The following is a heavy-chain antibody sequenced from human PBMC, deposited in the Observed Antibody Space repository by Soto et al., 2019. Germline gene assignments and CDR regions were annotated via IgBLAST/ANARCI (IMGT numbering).Heavy chain of an antibody. CDR3: ARAPSAAGKEKICSPTILDY. V-gene: IGHV1-2*04. CDR2: INPNSGGT. CDR1: GYTFTGYY. D-gene: IGHD6-13*01. J-gene: IGHJ4*02. Sequence: ASVKVSCKATGYTFTGYYMHWVRQAPGQGLEWMGWINPNSGGTNYAQKLQGWVTMTRDTSISTAYMELSRLRYNDTAVYYCARAPSAAGKEKICSPTILDYWGQGTLVTVSS.